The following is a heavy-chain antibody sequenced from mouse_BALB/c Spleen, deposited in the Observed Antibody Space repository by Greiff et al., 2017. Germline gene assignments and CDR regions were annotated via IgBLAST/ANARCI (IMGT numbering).Heavy chain of an antibody. CDR3: ARNAMDY. CDR2: INPYNGAT. J-gene: IGHJ4*01. V-gene: IGHV1-31*01. CDR1: GYSFTGYY. Sequence: EVQLQESGPELVKPGASVKISCKASGYSFTGYYMHWVKQSHVKSLEWIGRINPYNGATSYNQNFKDKASLTVDKSSSTAYMELHSLTSEDSAVYYCARNAMDYWGQGTSVTVSS.